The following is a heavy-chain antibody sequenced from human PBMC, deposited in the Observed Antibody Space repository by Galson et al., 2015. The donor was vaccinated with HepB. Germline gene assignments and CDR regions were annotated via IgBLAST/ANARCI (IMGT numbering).Heavy chain of an antibody. V-gene: IGHV1-2*02. CDR3: ASGATSITMIVVADYFDY. J-gene: IGHJ4*02. Sequence: QSGAEVKKPGESLRISCKASGYTFTGYYMHWVRQAPGQGLEWMGWINPNSGGTNYAQKFQGRVTMTRDTSISTAYMELSRLRSDDTAVYYCASGATSITMIVVADYFDYWGQGTLVTVSS. CDR1: GYTFTGYY. CDR2: INPNSGGT. D-gene: IGHD3-22*01.